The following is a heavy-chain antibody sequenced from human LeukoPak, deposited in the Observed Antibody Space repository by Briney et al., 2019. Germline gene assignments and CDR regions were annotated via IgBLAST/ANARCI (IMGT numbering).Heavy chain of an antibody. Sequence: SETLSLTCAVYGGSFSGYYWSWIRQPPGKGLEWIGETNHSGSTSYNPSLKSRVTISVDTSKNQFSLKLSSVTAADTAVYYCARGNYYDILTGYHSLFDYWGQGTLVTVSS. D-gene: IGHD3-9*01. CDR3: ARGNYYDILTGYHSLFDY. J-gene: IGHJ4*02. V-gene: IGHV4-34*01. CDR2: TNHSGST. CDR1: GGSFSGYY.